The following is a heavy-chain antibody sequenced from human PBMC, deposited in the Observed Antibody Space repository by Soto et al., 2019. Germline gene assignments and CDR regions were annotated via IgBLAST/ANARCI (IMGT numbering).Heavy chain of an antibody. D-gene: IGHD3-9*01. CDR2: INSDGSST. J-gene: IGHJ4*02. V-gene: IGHV3-74*01. CDR3: ARDLNLRHFDWSPNTFDY. Sequence: PGGSLRLSCAASGFTFSSYWMHWVRQAPGKGLVWVSRINSDGSSTSYADSVKGRFTISRDNAKNTLYLQMNSLRAEDTAVYYCARDLNLRHFDWSPNTFDYWGQGTLVTVSS. CDR1: GFTFSSYW.